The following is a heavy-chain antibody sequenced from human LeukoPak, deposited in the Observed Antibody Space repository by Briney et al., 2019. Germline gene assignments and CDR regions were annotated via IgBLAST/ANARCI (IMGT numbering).Heavy chain of an antibody. J-gene: IGHJ5*02. CDR2: INPNSGGT. V-gene: IGHV1-2*06. Sequence: ASVKVSCKASGYTFTGYYMQWVRQAPGQGLEWMGRINPNSGGTDYAQNFQGRVTMTRDTSISTVYMELSSLKSNDTAVYYCARQGSLGTWFVPWGQGTLVTVSS. D-gene: IGHD7-27*01. CDR3: ARQGSLGTWFVP. CDR1: GYTFTGYY.